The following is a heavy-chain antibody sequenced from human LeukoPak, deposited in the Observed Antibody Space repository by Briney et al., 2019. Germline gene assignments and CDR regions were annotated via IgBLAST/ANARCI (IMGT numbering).Heavy chain of an antibody. J-gene: IGHJ6*02. CDR1: GFTFTAYA. CDR3: AKEGGTRRQYYKGMDV. Sequence: PGGSLRLSCTASGFTFTAYAMTWVRQAPGKGLEWVSGITWNRGRIAYADSVKGRFTISRDNAKNSLYLQMNSLRPEDTALYYCAKEGGTRRQYYKGMDVWGQGTTVTV. D-gene: IGHD1-14*01. CDR2: ITWNRGRI. V-gene: IGHV3-9*01.